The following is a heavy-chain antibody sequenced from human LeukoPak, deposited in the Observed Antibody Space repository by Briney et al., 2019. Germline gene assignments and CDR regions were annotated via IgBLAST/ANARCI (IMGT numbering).Heavy chain of an antibody. D-gene: IGHD6-13*01. Sequence: SETLSLTCTVSGGSISSSSYYWGWIRQPPGKGLEWIGSIYYSGSTYYNPSLKSRVTISVDTSKNQFSLKLSSVTAADTAVYYCAKSWYPGGWFDPWGQGTLVTVSS. CDR2: IYYSGST. V-gene: IGHV4-39*01. CDR3: AKSWYPGGWFDP. J-gene: IGHJ5*02. CDR1: GGSISSSSYY.